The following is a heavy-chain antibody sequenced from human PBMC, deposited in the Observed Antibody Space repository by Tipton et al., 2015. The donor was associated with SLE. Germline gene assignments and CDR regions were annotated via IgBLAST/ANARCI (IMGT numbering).Heavy chain of an antibody. Sequence: TLSLTCTVSGGSIFSSYWSWIRQPPGKGLEWIGYIYYSGSTNYNPSLKSRVTISVDTSKNQFSLKLSSVTAADTAVYYCARAFRETRTYYYYYMDVWGKGTTVTVSS. J-gene: IGHJ6*03. CDR2: IYYSGST. V-gene: IGHV4-59*01. CDR3: ARAFRETRTYYYYYMDV. D-gene: IGHD3-10*01. CDR1: GGSIFSSY.